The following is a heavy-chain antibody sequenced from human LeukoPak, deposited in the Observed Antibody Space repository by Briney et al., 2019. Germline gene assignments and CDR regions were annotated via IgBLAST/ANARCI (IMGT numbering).Heavy chain of an antibody. CDR3: AKDLSIHYDYRGFDP. CDR1: GFTFSRYC. Sequence: WESLRLSCAASGFTFSRYCMHWVRQAPGKGLEWVAVTSYDGSKDYYADSVKGRFTISRDNTKNTMYLHMISLRADATAVDYCAKDLSIHYDYRGFDPWGQGTLVTVSS. D-gene: IGHD3-16*01. J-gene: IGHJ5*02. CDR2: TSYDGSKD. V-gene: IGHV3-30*18.